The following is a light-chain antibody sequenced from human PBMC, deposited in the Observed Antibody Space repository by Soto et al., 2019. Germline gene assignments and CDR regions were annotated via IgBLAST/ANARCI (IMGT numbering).Light chain of an antibody. CDR1: SSDVGSYNL. J-gene: IGLJ2*01. CDR2: EGS. V-gene: IGLV2-23*01. CDR3: CSYAGSSTLV. Sequence: QSALTQPASVSGSPGQSITISCTGTSSDVGSYNLVSWYQQHPGKAPKLMIYEGSKRPSGVSNRFSGSKSGNTASLTISGLHAEDEADYYCCSYAGSSTLVFGGGTTVTVL.